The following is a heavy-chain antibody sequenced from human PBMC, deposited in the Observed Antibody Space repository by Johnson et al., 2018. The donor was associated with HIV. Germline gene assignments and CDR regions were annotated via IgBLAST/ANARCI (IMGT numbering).Heavy chain of an antibody. Sequence: VQLVESGGDVVRPGGSLRISCVASGFKLYEYDVSWVRQVPGKGLEGVSLIYSGGTVYYADSVRDRFTVSRDDAKNSLYLQMSSLRGEDMAVYYCARERWSSYFGAFDIWGQGTMVTVSS. D-gene: IGHD3-3*01. V-gene: IGHV3-69-1*01. CDR3: ARERWSSYFGAFDI. CDR2: IYSGGTV. CDR1: GFKLYEYD. J-gene: IGHJ3*02.